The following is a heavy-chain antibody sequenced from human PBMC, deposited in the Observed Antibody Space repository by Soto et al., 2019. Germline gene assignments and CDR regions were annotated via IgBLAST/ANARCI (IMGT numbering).Heavy chain of an antibody. CDR3: TMESNDHYSSSKWAFDE. CDR1: GFTFSSYG. V-gene: IGHV3-30*03. D-gene: IGHD1-26*01. Sequence: QVQLVESGGGVVQPGRSLRLSCAASGFTFSSYGMHWVRQAPGKGLEWVAVISFDGRTTYYADSVKGRFTISRDNSENTLYLQLSNLRAEDTAVYYCTMESNDHYSSSKWAFDEWGQGSLVTVSS. CDR2: ISFDGRTT. J-gene: IGHJ4*02.